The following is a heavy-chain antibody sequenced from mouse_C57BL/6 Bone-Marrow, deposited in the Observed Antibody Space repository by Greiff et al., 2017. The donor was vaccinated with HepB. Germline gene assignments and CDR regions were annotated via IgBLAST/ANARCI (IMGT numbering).Heavy chain of an antibody. CDR1: GFSLTSYG. J-gene: IGHJ3*01. V-gene: IGHV2-5*01. D-gene: IGHD1-1*01. Sequence: QVQLQQSGPGLVQPSQSLSITCTVSGFSLTSYGVHWVRQSPGKGLEWLGVIWRGGSTDYNAAFMSRLSITKDNSKSQVFFKMNSLQADDTAIYYCSKNLLYYYGSSFFAYWGQGTLVTVSA. CDR2: IWRGGST. CDR3: SKNLLYYYGSSFFAY.